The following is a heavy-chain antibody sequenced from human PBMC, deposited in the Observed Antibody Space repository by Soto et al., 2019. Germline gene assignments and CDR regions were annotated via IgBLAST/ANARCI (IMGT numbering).Heavy chain of an antibody. CDR3: ARDRILRGQQGLAPRFPMDV. CDR2: IWYDGSNK. D-gene: IGHD6-19*01. Sequence: GGSLRLSCAASGFTFSSYGMHWVRQAPGKGLEWVAVIWYDGSNKYYADSVKGRFTISRDKSKNTLYLQMNSLRAEDTAVYYCARDRILRGQQGLAPRFPMDVWGQGTTVTVSS. J-gene: IGHJ6*02. V-gene: IGHV3-33*01. CDR1: GFTFSSYG.